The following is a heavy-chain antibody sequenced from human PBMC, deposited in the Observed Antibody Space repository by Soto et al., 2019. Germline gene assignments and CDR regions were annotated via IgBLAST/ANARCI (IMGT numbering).Heavy chain of an antibody. D-gene: IGHD3-3*01. CDR1: GGSISSSSYY. V-gene: IGHV4-39*01. CDR2: IYYSGST. J-gene: IGHJ6*02. Sequence: PSETLSLTCTVSGGSISSSSYYWGWIRQPPGRGLEWIGSIYYSGSTYYNPSLKSRVTISVDTSKNQFSLKLSSVTAADTAVYYCARLPDFTIFGVVNPGLYYYGMDVWGQGTTVTVSS. CDR3: ARLPDFTIFGVVNPGLYYYGMDV.